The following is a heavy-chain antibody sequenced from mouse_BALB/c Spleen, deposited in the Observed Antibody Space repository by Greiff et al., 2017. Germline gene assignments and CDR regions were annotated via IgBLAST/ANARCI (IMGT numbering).Heavy chain of an antibody. V-gene: IGHV1-87*01. D-gene: IGHD4-1*01. CDR3: ARGEDWEFAY. CDR2: IYPGDGDT. Sequence: VQLQQSGAELARPGASVKLSCKASGYTFTSYWMQWVNQRPGQGLEWIGAIYPGDGDTRYTQKFKGKATLTADKSSSTAYMQLSSLASEDSAVYYCARGEDWEFAYWGQGTLVTVSA. CDR1: GYTFTSYW. J-gene: IGHJ3*01.